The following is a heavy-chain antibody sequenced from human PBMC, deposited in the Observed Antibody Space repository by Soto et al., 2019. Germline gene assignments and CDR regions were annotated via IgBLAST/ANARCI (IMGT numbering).Heavy chain of an antibody. CDR1: GFTFGDYA. J-gene: IGHJ6*02. CDR3: TRDTTYCSGGSCYSNYYYGMDV. D-gene: IGHD2-15*01. V-gene: IGHV3-49*04. Sequence: AGGSLRLSCTASGFTFGDYAMGWVRQAPGKGLEWVGFIRSKAYGGTTEYAASVKGRFTISRDDSKSIAYLQMNSLKTEDTAVYYCTRDTTYCSGGSCYSNYYYGMDVWGQGTTVTVSS. CDR2: IRSKAYGGTT.